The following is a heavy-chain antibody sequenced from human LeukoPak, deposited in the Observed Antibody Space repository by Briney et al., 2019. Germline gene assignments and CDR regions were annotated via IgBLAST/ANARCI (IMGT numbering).Heavy chain of an antibody. D-gene: IGHD3-22*01. Sequence: PSETLSLTCTVSGGSLSSYYWSWIRQPPGKGLEWMVYIYYSGSTNYNPSLKSRVTISVDASKNQFSLRLSSVTAADTAVYYCAASSSGYYWAAFDIWGQGTMVTVSS. J-gene: IGHJ3*02. CDR1: GGSLSSYY. V-gene: IGHV4-59*01. CDR3: AASSSGYYWAAFDI. CDR2: IYYSGST.